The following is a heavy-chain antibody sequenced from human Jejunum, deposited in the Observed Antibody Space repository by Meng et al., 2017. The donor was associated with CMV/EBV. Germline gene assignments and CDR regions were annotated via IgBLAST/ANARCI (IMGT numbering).Heavy chain of an antibody. CDR1: AASISSYY. CDR3: ARGRSSNFDF. Sequence: LTCTVSAASISSYYWSWIRQPPGKGLEWIGYIYYRGTTNYNPSLKSRVTMSVDTSKSQFSLKLSSVSAADTAVYYCARGRSSNFDFWGQGTLVTVSS. CDR2: IYYRGTT. J-gene: IGHJ4*02. D-gene: IGHD2-15*01. V-gene: IGHV4-59*01.